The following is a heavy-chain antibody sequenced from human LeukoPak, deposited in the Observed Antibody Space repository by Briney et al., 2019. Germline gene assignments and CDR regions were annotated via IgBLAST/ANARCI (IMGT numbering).Heavy chain of an antibody. V-gene: IGHV1-2*02. Sequence: ASVKVSCKASGYTFTGYYMHWVRQAPGQGLEWMGWINPNSGGTNYAQKFQGRVTMTRDTSISTAYMELSRLRSDGTAVYYCAREGAIAVAGQFDYWGQGTLVTVSS. J-gene: IGHJ4*02. CDR2: INPNSGGT. D-gene: IGHD6-19*01. CDR1: GYTFTGYY. CDR3: AREGAIAVAGQFDY.